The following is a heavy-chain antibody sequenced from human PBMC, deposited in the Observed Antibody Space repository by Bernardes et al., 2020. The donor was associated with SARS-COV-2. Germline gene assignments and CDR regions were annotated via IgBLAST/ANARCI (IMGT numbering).Heavy chain of an antibody. CDR1: GFGFSGYA. CDR2: LANDGTKR. D-gene: IGHD6-19*01. CDR3: VRGSGWYARHYLDP. J-gene: IGHJ5*02. V-gene: IGHV3-30*01. Sequence: GSLSPSCATSGFGFSGYAMHWVRPAPGKGLEWVAVLANDGTKRNYADFVEGRFTVSRDTSKSMVHLQMTSLRPDDTAVYHCVRGSGWYARHYLDPWGQGTLVTVSS.